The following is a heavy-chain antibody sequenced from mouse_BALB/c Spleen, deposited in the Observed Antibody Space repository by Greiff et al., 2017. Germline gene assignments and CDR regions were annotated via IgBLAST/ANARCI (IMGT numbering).Heavy chain of an antibody. V-gene: IGHV2-9*02. CDR1: GFSLTSYG. J-gene: IGHJ4*01. Sequence: VKLQESGPGLVQPSQSLSITCTVSGFSLTSYGVHWVRQPPGKGLEWLGVIWAGGSTNYNSALMSRLSISKDNSKSQVFLKMNSLQTDDTAMYYCARERGYYAMDYWGQGTSVTVSS. CDR3: ARERGYYAMDY. CDR2: IWAGGST.